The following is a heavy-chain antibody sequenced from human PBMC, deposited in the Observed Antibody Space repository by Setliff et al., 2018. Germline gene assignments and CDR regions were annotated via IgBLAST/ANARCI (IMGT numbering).Heavy chain of an antibody. V-gene: IGHV4-61*02. Sequence: SETLSLTCTVSGVSFGSGTYYWSWIRQPAGKGLEWIGLIQSTGNTNYNPSLKSRVTMSVDTSKNQFSLNLNSVTAADTAVYYFRLANCSTNCEEALDYWSQGTLVTVSS. CDR2: IQSTGNT. CDR1: GVSFGSGTYY. J-gene: IGHJ4*02. CDR3: RLANCSTNCEEALDY. D-gene: IGHD2-2*01.